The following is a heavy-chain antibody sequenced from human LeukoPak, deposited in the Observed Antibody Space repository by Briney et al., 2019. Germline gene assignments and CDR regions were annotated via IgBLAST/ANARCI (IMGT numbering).Heavy chain of an antibody. J-gene: IGHJ4*02. V-gene: IGHV1-18*01. D-gene: IGHD5-18*01. CDR1: GYTFTSYG. CDR2: ISAYNGNT. Sequence: ASVKVSCKASGYTFTSYGISWVRQAPGQGLEWMGWISAYNGNTNYAQKLQGRVTMTTDTSTSTAYMELRSLRSDDTAVYYCARADTAMVGAVVEFDYWGQGTLVTVSS. CDR3: ARADTAMVGAVVEFDY.